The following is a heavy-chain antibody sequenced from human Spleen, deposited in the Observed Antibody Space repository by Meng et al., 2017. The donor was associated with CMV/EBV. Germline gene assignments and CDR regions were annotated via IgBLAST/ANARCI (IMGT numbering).Heavy chain of an antibody. J-gene: IGHJ6*02. D-gene: IGHD3-10*01. CDR1: GFTFGDYA. CDR2: TSWDGSST. Sequence: GESLKISCAASGFTFGDYAMHWVRQAPGKGLEWVSLTSWDGSSTYYADTVKGRFTVSRDNSKNSLYLQMNSLKPDDTGLYYCVKDRGQMHHYGMDGWGQGTTVTVSS. V-gene: IGHV3-43D*03. CDR3: VKDRGQMHHYGMDG.